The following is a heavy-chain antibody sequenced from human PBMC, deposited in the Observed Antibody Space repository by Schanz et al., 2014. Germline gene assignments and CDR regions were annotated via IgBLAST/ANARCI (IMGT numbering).Heavy chain of an antibody. J-gene: IGHJ4*02. CDR2: ISRSGSYI. Sequence: EVQLVESGGGLVKPGGSLRLSCEASEFTFSSYKMNWVRQAPGKGLEWVSSISRSGSYIHYADSVKGRFTISRDNAKNTLYLQMNSLRAEDTAVYYCARDSRPNYDFLTAYYSIDYWGQGTLVTVSS. CDR3: ARDSRPNYDFLTAYYSIDY. CDR1: EFTFSSYK. V-gene: IGHV3-21*01. D-gene: IGHD3-9*01.